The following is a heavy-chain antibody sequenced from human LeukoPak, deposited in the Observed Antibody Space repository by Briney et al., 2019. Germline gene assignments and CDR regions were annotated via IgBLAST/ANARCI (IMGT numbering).Heavy chain of an antibody. CDR2: ISGSGDST. Sequence: GGSLRLSCAASGFTFSSYAMTWVRQAPGKGLEWVSGISGSGDSTYYADSVKGRFTISRDNSKNTLYLQMNSLRAEDTAVYYCAKARGYCSGGSCYSGFDYWGQGTLVTVSS. D-gene: IGHD2-15*01. CDR3: AKARGYCSGGSCYSGFDY. V-gene: IGHV3-23*01. CDR1: GFTFSSYA. J-gene: IGHJ4*02.